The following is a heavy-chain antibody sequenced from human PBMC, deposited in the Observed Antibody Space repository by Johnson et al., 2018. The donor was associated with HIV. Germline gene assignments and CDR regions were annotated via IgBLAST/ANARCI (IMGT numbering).Heavy chain of an antibody. V-gene: IGHV3-30*02. Sequence: QVQLVESGGGVVRPGRSLRLSCAASGFTFDDYGMSWVRQAPCKGLEWVAFIRYDGSNKYYANSVKGRFTISRDNSKNTLYLQMGSLRAEDTAVYYCALSHASDSWGQGTMVTVSS. CDR2: IRYDGSNK. CDR3: ALSHASDS. CDR1: GFTFDDYG. D-gene: IGHD3-16*02. J-gene: IGHJ3*02.